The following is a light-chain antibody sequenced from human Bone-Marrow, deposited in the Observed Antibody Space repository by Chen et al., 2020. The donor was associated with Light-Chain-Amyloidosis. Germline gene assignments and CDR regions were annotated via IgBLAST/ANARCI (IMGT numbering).Light chain of an antibody. Sequence: SYVLTQPSSVSVAPGQTATIACGGNNIGSTSVHWYQQTPGQAPLLVVYDDSDRPSGIPDRLSGSYSRYTASLSSSRFEAENAADYVCQAGYRSTNRPGFVRGTWLTV. J-gene: IGLJ3*02. CDR1: NIGSTS. CDR2: DDS. V-gene: IGLV3-21*02. CDR3: QAGYRSTNRPG.